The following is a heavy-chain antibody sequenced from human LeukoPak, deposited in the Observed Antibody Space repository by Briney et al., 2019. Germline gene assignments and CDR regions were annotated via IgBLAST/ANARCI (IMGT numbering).Heavy chain of an antibody. Sequence: GGSLRLSCAASGFTFSSYEMNWVRQAPGKGLEGVSYISSSGSTIYYADSVKGRFTISRDNAKNSLYLQMNSLRAEDTAVYYCARASYCSSTSCRWQYYYYGMDVWGQGTTVTVSS. D-gene: IGHD2-2*01. J-gene: IGHJ6*02. CDR2: ISSSGSTI. CDR1: GFTFSSYE. CDR3: ARASYCSSTSCRWQYYYYGMDV. V-gene: IGHV3-48*03.